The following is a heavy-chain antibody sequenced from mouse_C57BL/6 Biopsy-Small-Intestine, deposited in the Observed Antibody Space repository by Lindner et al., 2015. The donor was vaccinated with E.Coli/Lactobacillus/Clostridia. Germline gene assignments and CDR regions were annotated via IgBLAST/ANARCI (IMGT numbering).Heavy chain of an antibody. J-gene: IGHJ2*01. D-gene: IGHD2-3*01. V-gene: IGHV5-17*01. CDR1: GFTFSDYG. CDR2: ISSGGSTI. Sequence: VQLQESGGGLVKPGGSLKLSCAASGFTFSDYGMHWVRQAPEKGLEWVAYISSGGSTIYYADTVKGRFTISRDNAKNTLFLQMTSLRSEDTAMYYCARRALDGYFFDYWGQGTTLTVSS. CDR3: ARRALDGYFFDY.